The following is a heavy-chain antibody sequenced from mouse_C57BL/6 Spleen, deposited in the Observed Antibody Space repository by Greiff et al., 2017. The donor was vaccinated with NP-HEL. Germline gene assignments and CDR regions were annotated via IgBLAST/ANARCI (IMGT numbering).Heavy chain of an antibody. V-gene: IGHV1-55*01. Sequence: QVQLQQSGAELVKPGASVKISCKASGYTFTDYYITWVKQRPGQGLEWIGDIYPGSGSTNYNEKFKSKATLTVDTSSSTAYMQLSSLTSEDSAVYYCARPFITTVVAPFDYWGQGTTLTVSS. CDR2: IYPGSGST. D-gene: IGHD1-1*01. CDR1: GYTFTDYY. CDR3: ARPFITTVVAPFDY. J-gene: IGHJ2*01.